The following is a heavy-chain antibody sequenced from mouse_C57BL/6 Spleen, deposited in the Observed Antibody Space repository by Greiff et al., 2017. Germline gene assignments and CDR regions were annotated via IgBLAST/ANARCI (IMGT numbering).Heavy chain of an antibody. D-gene: IGHD1-1*01. J-gene: IGHJ2*01. CDR2: IRNKANTNAT. Sequence: EVKLEESGGGLVQPGGSMKLSCAASGFTFSDAWMDWVRQSPEKGLEWVAEIRNKANTNATYYAESVKGRFTISRDDSKSRVYLKMNSVRAEDTGIYYCTRRVVAPDYWGQCTTLTVSS. CDR3: TRRVVAPDY. CDR1: GFTFSDAW. V-gene: IGHV6-6*01.